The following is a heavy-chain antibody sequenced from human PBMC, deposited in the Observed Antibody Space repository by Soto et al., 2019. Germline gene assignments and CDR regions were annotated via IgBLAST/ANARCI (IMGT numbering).Heavy chain of an antibody. D-gene: IGHD2-15*01. Sequence: QITLKGSVPTLVNPTQPLSLTSTSSGFSLSTRGVGVGWFLQPPGKALRWLALIFWDDDKRYSPSLKSRLTITKDTSKNQVVLTMTNMDPVDTATYYCAHRPSYCSGGSCYSGFDYWGQGTLVTVSS. CDR2: IFWDDDK. J-gene: IGHJ4*02. V-gene: IGHV2-5*02. CDR3: AHRPSYCSGGSCYSGFDY. CDR1: GFSLSTRGVG.